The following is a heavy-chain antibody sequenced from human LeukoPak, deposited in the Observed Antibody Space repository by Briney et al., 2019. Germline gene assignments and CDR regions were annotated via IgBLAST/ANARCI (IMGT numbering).Heavy chain of an antibody. CDR3: ARGVGEYPPCYFDF. CDR2: IYHSGSP. J-gene: IGHJ4*02. Sequence: SETLSLTCTVSGDSINNSYWWSWVRQPPGKGLEWIGEIYHSGSPNYNPSLKTRVTISVDKSENHFSLSLSSVTAADTAIYYCARGVGEYPPCYFDFWGQGTLVTVSS. D-gene: IGHD3-10*01. V-gene: IGHV4-4*02. CDR1: GDSINNSYW.